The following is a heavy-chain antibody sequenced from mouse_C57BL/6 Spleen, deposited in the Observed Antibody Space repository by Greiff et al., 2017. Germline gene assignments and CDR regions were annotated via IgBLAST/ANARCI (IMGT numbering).Heavy chain of an antibody. Sequence: QVQLQQSGAELARPGASVKLSCKASGYTFTSYGISWVKQRTGQGLEWIGEIYPRSGNTYYNEKFKGKATLTADKSSSTAYMELRSLTSEDSAVYFCARWGYGDAMDYWGQGTSVTVSS. CDR1: GYTFTSYG. V-gene: IGHV1-81*01. D-gene: IGHD2-2*01. J-gene: IGHJ4*01. CDR2: IYPRSGNT. CDR3: ARWGYGDAMDY.